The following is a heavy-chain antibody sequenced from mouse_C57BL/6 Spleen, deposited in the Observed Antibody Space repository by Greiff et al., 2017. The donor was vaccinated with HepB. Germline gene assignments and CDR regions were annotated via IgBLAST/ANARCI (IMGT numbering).Heavy chain of an antibody. J-gene: IGHJ2*01. Sequence: DVQLVESEGGLVQPGRSMKLSCTASGFTFSDYYMAWVRQVPEKGLEWVANINYDGSSTYYLDSLKSRFIISRDNAKNILYLQMSSLKSEDTATYYCAREARYFDYWGQGTTLTVSS. CDR2: INYDGSST. V-gene: IGHV5-16*01. CDR3: AREARYFDY. CDR1: GFTFSDYY.